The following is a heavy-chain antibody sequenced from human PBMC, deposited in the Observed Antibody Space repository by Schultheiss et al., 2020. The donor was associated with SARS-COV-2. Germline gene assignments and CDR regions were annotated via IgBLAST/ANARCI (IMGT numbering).Heavy chain of an antibody. V-gene: IGHV3-48*03. D-gene: IGHD6-6*01. CDR2: IRISGATI. CDR3: ARNAARLITRAQFDY. CDR1: GFTFSSYA. Sequence: GGSLRLSCAASGFTFSSYAMHWVRQAPGKGLEWVSYIRISGATIYYADSVKGRLTISRDNAKNSLYLQMNSLRAEDTAVYYCARNAARLITRAQFDYWGQGTLVTVSS. J-gene: IGHJ4*02.